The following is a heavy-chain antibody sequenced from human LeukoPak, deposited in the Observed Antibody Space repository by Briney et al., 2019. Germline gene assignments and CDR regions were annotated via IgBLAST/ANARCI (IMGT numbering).Heavy chain of an antibody. CDR3: ARVGESSSWFDP. J-gene: IGHJ5*02. D-gene: IGHD6-13*01. Sequence: SETLSLTCTVSGYSISSGYYWGWIRQPPGKGLEWIGSIYHSGSTYYNPSLKSRVTISVDTSKNQFSLKLSPVTAADTAVYYCARVGESSSWFDPWGQGTLVTVSS. CDR1: GYSISSGYY. CDR2: IYHSGST. V-gene: IGHV4-38-2*02.